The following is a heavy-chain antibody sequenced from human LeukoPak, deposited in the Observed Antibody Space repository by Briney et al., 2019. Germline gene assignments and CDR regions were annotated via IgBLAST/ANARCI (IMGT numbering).Heavy chain of an antibody. CDR2: IYYSGST. CDR1: GGSISSHY. Sequence: NPSETLSPTCTVSGGSISSHYWSWIRQPPGKGLEWIGYIYYSGSTNYNPSLKSRVTISVDTSKNQFSLRLSSVTAADTAVYYCARVGYYDSTDAFDIWGQGTMVTVSS. CDR3: ARVGYYDSTDAFDI. J-gene: IGHJ3*02. D-gene: IGHD3-22*01. V-gene: IGHV4-59*11.